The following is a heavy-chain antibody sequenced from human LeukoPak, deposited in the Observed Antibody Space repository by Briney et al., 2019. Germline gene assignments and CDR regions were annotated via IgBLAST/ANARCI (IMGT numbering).Heavy chain of an antibody. V-gene: IGHV4-38-2*01. CDR3: ARSGWHSSGYPITFDY. CDR2: IYHSGRN. Sequence: SETLSLTCAVSGYSISSGYYWGWIRQPPGKGLELIGSIYHSGRNYSNPFLNSRATMSVDTSKNQFSLKLSSVTAADTAVYYCARSGWHSSGYPITFDYWGQGTLVTVSS. J-gene: IGHJ4*02. D-gene: IGHD3-22*01. CDR1: GYSISSGYY.